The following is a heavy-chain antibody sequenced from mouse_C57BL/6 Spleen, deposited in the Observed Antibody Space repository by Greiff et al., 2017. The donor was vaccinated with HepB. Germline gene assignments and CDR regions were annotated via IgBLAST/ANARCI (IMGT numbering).Heavy chain of an antibody. CDR2: INPNNGGT. CDR3: ARKGDYYGSSLFDY. J-gene: IGHJ2*01. V-gene: IGHV1-18*01. CDR1: GYTFTDYN. D-gene: IGHD1-1*01. Sequence: VQLQQSGPELVRPGASVKIPCKASGYTFTDYNMDWVKQSHGKSLEWIGDINPNNGGTIYNQKFKGKATLTVDKSSSTAYMELRSLTSEDTAVYYCARKGDYYGSSLFDYWGQGTTLTVSS.